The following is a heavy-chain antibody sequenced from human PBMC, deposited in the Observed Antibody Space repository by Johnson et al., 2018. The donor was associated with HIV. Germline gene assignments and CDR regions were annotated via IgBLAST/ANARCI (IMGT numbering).Heavy chain of an antibody. CDR2: LYSGGST. D-gene: IGHD1-7*01. CDR1: GFTVSSNY. J-gene: IGHJ3*02. V-gene: IGHV3-66*01. Sequence: EKLVESGGGVVQPGGSLRLSCAASGFTVSSNYMSWVRQAPGKGLEWVSVLYSGGSTYYADSVQGRFTISRDNSKNTLYLQMNSPRAEDTAVYYCARERNYGTHAAFDIWGQGTMVTVSS. CDR3: ARERNYGTHAAFDI.